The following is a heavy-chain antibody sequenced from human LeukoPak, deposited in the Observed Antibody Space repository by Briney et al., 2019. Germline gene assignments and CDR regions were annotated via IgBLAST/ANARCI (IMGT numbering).Heavy chain of an antibody. CDR1: GFTFSSHA. J-gene: IGHJ4*02. CDR2: ITASGSST. Sequence: GGSLRHSCAASGFTFSSHAMSWVRQTPGKGLEWASAITASGSSTYYADSVKGRFTISRDDSKNTLYLQMNDLRAEDTAVYYCAMNAGQWLVPYDYWGQGTLVTVSS. D-gene: IGHD6-19*01. CDR3: AMNAGQWLVPYDY. V-gene: IGHV3-23*01.